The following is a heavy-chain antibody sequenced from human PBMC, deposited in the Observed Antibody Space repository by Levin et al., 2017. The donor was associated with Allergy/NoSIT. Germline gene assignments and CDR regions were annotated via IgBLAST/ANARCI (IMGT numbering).Heavy chain of an antibody. Sequence: GGSLRLSCAASGFTFSSYAMSWVRQAPGKGLEWVSAISGSGGSTYYADSVKGRFTISRDNSKNTLYLQMNSLRAEDTAVYYCAKDIYDAAELRFLEWGKYYYYGMDVWGQGTTVTVSS. CDR1: GFTFSSYA. CDR3: AKDIYDAAELRFLEWGKYYYYGMDV. D-gene: IGHD3-3*01. J-gene: IGHJ6*02. CDR2: ISGSGGST. V-gene: IGHV3-23*01.